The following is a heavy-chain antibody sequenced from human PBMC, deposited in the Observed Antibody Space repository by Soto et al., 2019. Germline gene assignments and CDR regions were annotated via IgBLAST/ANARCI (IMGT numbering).Heavy chain of an antibody. CDR1: GDTFTTYD. CDR3: ARGRASGSYYLLDY. J-gene: IGHJ4*02. Sequence: ALVKVSCKASGDTFTTYDINWVRQATGHGLEWMGWINPNSGNIGYAQRFQGRVTMTRDTAIRTAYMEVSSLRSDDTAVYYCARGRASGSYYLLDYWGQGTLVTVSS. CDR2: INPNSGNI. D-gene: IGHD3-10*01. V-gene: IGHV1-8*01.